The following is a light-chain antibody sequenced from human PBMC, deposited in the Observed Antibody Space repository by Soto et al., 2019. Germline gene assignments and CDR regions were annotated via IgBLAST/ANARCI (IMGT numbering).Light chain of an antibody. CDR2: DVG. J-gene: IGLJ1*01. CDR1: NSDVGAYSY. V-gene: IGLV2-14*03. Sequence: QSALTQPASVAGSPGQSITISCTGTNSDVGAYSYVSWYQQYPGKAPKLLIYDVGARPSGISDRFSGSKSGNTASLTISGLQADDEAYYYCSSYTAFTTYVFGSGTKLTVL. CDR3: SSYTAFTTYV.